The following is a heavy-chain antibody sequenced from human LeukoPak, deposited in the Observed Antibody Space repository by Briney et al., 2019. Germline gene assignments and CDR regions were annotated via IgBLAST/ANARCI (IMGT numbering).Heavy chain of an antibody. CDR3: VRPIRGYSFDYYDY. Sequence: PSETLSLTCTVSGGSITSYYWSWIRQPPGKGLEWIGCIYYSGSTNYNPSLKSRVTMSVDMSKNQFSLKLTSVTAADTAVYYCVRPIRGYSFDYYDYWGQGTLVTVSS. CDR2: IYYSGST. D-gene: IGHD5-18*01. V-gene: IGHV4-59*01. J-gene: IGHJ4*02. CDR1: GGSITSYY.